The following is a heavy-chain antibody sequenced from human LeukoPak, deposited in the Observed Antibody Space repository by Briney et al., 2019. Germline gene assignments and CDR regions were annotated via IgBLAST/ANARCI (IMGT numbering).Heavy chain of an antibody. V-gene: IGHV5-10-1*01. CDR3: ARRLTTVRGVIGAFDI. D-gene: IGHD3-10*01. Sequence: GESLKISCKGSGYSFTSYWISWVRQMPGKGLEWMGRIDPSDSYTNYSPSFQGHVTISADKSISTAYLQWSSLKASDTAMYYCARRLTTVRGVIGAFDIWGQGTMVTVSS. CDR2: IDPSDSYT. CDR1: GYSFTSYW. J-gene: IGHJ3*02.